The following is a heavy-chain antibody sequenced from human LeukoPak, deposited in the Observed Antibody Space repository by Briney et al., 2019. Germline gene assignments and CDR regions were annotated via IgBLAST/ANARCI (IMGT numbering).Heavy chain of an antibody. Sequence: GGSLRLSCAASGFTFSSYSMNWVRQAPGKGLEWVSSISSSSSYIYYAGSVKGRFTISRDNAKNSLYLQMNSLRAEDTAAYYCARVLVLRYFDWLQAPFDYWGQGTLVTVSS. V-gene: IGHV3-21*01. J-gene: IGHJ4*02. D-gene: IGHD3-9*01. CDR1: GFTFSSYS. CDR2: ISSSSSYI. CDR3: ARVLVLRYFDWLQAPFDY.